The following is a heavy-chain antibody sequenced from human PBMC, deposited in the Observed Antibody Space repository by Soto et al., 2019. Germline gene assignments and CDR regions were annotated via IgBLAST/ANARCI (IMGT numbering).Heavy chain of an antibody. CDR1: GFTFSFYV. CDR3: AKDSRPPVKLERQEGYGWFYP. J-gene: IGHJ5*02. CDR2: ISGSGGST. D-gene: IGHD1-1*01. V-gene: IGHV3-23*01. Sequence: EVQLLESGGGLVQPGGSLRLSCAASGFTFSFYVMSWVRQAPGKGLEWVSTISGSGGSTYYADSVKGRFTISRDNSKKTVYLQMNSLRAEDTAVYYCAKDSRPPVKLERQEGYGWFYPWGQGTRVTVSS.